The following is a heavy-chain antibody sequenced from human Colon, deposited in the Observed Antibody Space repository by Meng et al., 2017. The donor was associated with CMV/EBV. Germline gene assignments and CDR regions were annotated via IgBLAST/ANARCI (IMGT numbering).Heavy chain of an antibody. CDR1: GFTFSTQY. J-gene: IGHJ4*02. CDR3: TRDIVL. CDR2: IKPSGGST. D-gene: IGHD2-15*01. Sequence: QVQLVQSGAEVKKPGASVKVSCKASGFTFSTQYIHWVRQAPGQGLERLGIIKPSGGSTGYAQKFQGRVTMTRDTSTSTVYMELSSLRSEDTAMYYCTRDIVLWGQGTLVTVSS. V-gene: IGHV1-46*01.